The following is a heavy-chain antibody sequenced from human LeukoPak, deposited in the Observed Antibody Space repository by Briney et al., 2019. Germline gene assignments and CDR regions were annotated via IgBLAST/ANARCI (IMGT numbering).Heavy chain of an antibody. CDR1: GGSISSGDYY. V-gene: IGHV4-30-4*01. J-gene: IGHJ6*02. Sequence: SETLSLTCTVSGGSISSGDYYWSWIRQPPGKGLEWIGYIYYSGSTYYNPSLKSRVTISVDTSKNQFPLKLSSVTAADTAVYYCARDGSGGYYYYGMDVWGQGTTVTVSS. CDR3: ARDGSGGYYYYGMDV. CDR2: IYYSGST. D-gene: IGHD3-10*01.